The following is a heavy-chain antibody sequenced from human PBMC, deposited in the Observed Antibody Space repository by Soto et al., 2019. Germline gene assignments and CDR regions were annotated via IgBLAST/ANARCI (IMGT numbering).Heavy chain of an antibody. Sequence: QVQLQESGPGLVKPAETLSLSCTVSGASISAYYWAWIRQPPGKGLEWIGYIYYSGSTNYNPSLKSRVSISLDTSKNQFSLRLTSVTAADTALYYSARDTRLALPWVSGSEILYRYGMDVWGQGTTVTVSS. CDR1: GASISAYY. D-gene: IGHD3-10*01. V-gene: IGHV4-59*01. J-gene: IGHJ6*02. CDR2: IYYSGST. CDR3: ARDTRLALPWVSGSEILYRYGMDV.